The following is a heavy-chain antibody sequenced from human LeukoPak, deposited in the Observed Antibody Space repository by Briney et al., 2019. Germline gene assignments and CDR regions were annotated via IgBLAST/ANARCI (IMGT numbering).Heavy chain of an antibody. J-gene: IGHJ3*02. CDR3: ARSLGIAVPRGWTGDAFDI. Sequence: SVKVSCKASGGTFSSYAISWVRQAPGQGLEWMGRIIPILGIANYAQKFQGRVTITADKSTSTAYMELSSRRSDDTAVYYSARSLGIAVPRGWTGDAFDIWGQGKLVTVSS. D-gene: IGHD6-19*01. CDR1: GGTFSSYA. CDR2: IIPILGIA. V-gene: IGHV1-69*04.